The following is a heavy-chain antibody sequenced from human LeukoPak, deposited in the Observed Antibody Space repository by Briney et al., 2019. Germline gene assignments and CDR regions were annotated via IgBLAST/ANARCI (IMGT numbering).Heavy chain of an antibody. J-gene: IGHJ1*01. CDR1: GGSVSSGSYY. D-gene: IGHD2-15*01. CDR3: ARGGDIVVVVADPAEYFQH. Sequence: PSETLSLTCTVSGGSVSSGSYYWSWIRQPPGKGLEWIGEINHSGSTNYNPSLKSRVTISVDTSKNQFSLKLSSVTAADTAVYYCARGGDIVVVVADPAEYFQHWGQGTLVTVSS. V-gene: IGHV4-39*07. CDR2: INHSGST.